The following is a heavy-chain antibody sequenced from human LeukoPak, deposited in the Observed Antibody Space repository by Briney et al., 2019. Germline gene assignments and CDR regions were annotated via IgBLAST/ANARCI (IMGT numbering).Heavy chain of an antibody. D-gene: IGHD3-3*01. J-gene: IGHJ4*02. CDR3: AKVGYNYDFWSGPLDY. Sequence: GGSLRLSCAASGFTFDDYAMHWVRQAPGKGLEWVSGISWNSGSIGYADSVKGRFTISRDNAKNSLYLQTNSLRAEDTALYYCAKVGYNYDFWSGPLDYWGQGTLVTVSS. CDR2: ISWNSGSI. CDR1: GFTFDDYA. V-gene: IGHV3-9*01.